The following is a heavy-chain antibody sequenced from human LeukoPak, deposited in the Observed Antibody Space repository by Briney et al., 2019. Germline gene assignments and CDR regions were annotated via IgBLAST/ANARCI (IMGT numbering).Heavy chain of an antibody. CDR1: GGSISSSSYY. CDR2: IYYSGST. Sequence: PAETLSLTCTVSGGSISSSSYYWGWIRQPPGKGLEWIGSIYYSGSTYYNPSLKSRVTISVDTSKNQFSLKLSSVTAADTAVYYCARLSGGWLRFHETQFAYWGQGTLVTVSS. J-gene: IGHJ4*02. D-gene: IGHD5-12*01. CDR3: ARLSGGWLRFHETQFAY. V-gene: IGHV4-39*07.